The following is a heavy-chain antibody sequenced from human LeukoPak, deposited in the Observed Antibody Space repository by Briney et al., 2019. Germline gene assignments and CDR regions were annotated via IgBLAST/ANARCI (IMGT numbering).Heavy chain of an antibody. CDR1: GFTFSNYG. D-gene: IGHD2-2*01. Sequence: GGSLRLSCAASGFTFSNYGMHWVRQVPGKGLDWVAFIWFDGSDKYYADSVKGRFTISRDNSKNTLFLQMNSLRAEDTAVYYCAHGAMYQLDYWGQGTLVTVSS. CDR2: IWFDGSDK. V-gene: IGHV3-30*02. CDR3: AHGAMYQLDY. J-gene: IGHJ4*02.